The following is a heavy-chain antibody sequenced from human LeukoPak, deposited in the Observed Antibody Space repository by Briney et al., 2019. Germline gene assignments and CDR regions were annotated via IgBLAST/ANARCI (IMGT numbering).Heavy chain of an antibody. V-gene: IGHV3-21*01. CDR2: ISSSSYI. D-gene: IGHD1-26*01. CDR1: GLTFSSYS. J-gene: IGHJ4*02. CDR3: ARSRSRELPNFDY. Sequence: PGGSLRLSCAASGLTFSSYSMNWVRQAPGKGLEWVSSISSSSYIYYADSVKGRFTISRDNAKNSLYLQMNSLRAEDTAVDNCARSRSRELPNFDYWGQGTLVTVSS.